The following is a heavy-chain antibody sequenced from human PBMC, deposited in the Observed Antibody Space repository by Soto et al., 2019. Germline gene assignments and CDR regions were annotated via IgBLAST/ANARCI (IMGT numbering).Heavy chain of an antibody. CDR1: GFPFSAYT. CDR3: AKDLIANNGVWEPLDM. D-gene: IGHD2-8*01. J-gene: IGHJ3*02. V-gene: IGHV3-23*01. CDR2: IFVSGGGI. Sequence: EVRLLESGRGLVQPGGSLRLSCEASGFPFSAYTMNWVRQVTGKGLHWVSGIFVSGGGIQYADSVRGRFTVSRDNSRNTLYLQLDSLRAEDTAVYYGAKDLIANNGVWEPLDMWGQGTEVTVSS.